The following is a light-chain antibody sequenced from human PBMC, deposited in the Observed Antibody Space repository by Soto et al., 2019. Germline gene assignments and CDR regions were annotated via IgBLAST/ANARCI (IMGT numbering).Light chain of an antibody. Sequence: SYELTQPPSVSVSPGQTASITCSGDKLGDKYACWYQQKPGQSPVLVIYQDSKRPSGIPERFSGSTSGNTATLTISGTQAMDEADYYCQAWGSSPVVFGGGTKLTVL. CDR3: QAWGSSPVV. CDR1: KLGDKY. V-gene: IGLV3-1*01. CDR2: QDS. J-gene: IGLJ2*01.